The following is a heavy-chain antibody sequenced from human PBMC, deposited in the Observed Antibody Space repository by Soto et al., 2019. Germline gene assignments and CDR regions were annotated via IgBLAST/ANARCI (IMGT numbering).Heavy chain of an antibody. CDR1: GGSISSSNW. J-gene: IGHJ4*02. V-gene: IGHV4-4*02. CDR2: IYHSGST. D-gene: IGHD1-26*01. Sequence: SETLSLTCAVSGGSISSSNWWSWVRQPPGKGLEWIGEIYHSGSTNYNPCLKRRVTISVDKSKNELSLKMSSVTAADTAVYYCASRKREEWEPRDYWGQGTLVT. CDR3: ASRKREEWEPRDY.